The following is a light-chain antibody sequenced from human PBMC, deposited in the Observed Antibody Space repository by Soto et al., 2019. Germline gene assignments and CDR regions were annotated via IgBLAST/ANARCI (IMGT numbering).Light chain of an antibody. Sequence: EIVLTQSPGTLSLSPGERATLSCRASQSVSSSYLAWYQQKPGQAPRLLIYGASSRATGIPDRFSGSGSGTDSTLTISRLEPEDFAVYYCQQYGSSRGYTFGQGTKLEIK. CDR3: QQYGSSRGYT. V-gene: IGKV3-20*01. CDR2: GAS. J-gene: IGKJ2*01. CDR1: QSVSSSY.